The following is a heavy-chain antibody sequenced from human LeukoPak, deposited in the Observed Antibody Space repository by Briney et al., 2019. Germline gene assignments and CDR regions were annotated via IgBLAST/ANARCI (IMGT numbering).Heavy chain of an antibody. Sequence: SGGSLRLSCAASGFIFSSYSMNWVRQAPGKGLEWVSSINPNGDYIYYADSVKGRFTISRDNAKNSLYLQMTSLKAEDTAVYFCARGIGYFDWLFFSWGQGTLLTVSS. V-gene: IGHV3-21*06. CDR1: GFIFSSYS. J-gene: IGHJ5*02. D-gene: IGHD3-9*01. CDR3: ARGIGYFDWLFFS. CDR2: INPNGDYI.